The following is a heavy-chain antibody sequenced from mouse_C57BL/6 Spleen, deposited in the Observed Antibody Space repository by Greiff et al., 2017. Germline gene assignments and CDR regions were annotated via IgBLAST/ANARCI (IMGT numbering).Heavy chain of an antibody. V-gene: IGHV1-55*01. J-gene: IGHJ3*01. Sequence: QVQLQQPGAELVKPGASVKMSCKASGYTFTSYWITWVKQRPGQGLEWIGDIYPGSGSTNYNEKFKSKATLTVDTSSSTAYMQLSSLTSEDSAVYYCARAIYYDYSWFAYWGQGTLVTVSA. CDR2: IYPGSGST. D-gene: IGHD2-4*01. CDR3: ARAIYYDYSWFAY. CDR1: GYTFTSYW.